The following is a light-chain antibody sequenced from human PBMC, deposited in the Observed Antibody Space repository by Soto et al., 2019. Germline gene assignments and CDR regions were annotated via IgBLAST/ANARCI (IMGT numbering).Light chain of an antibody. Sequence: LPMTPSPSPLSASVGASVTITWRASQTISTYVAWYRHKPGEAPKLHIYKASTLESGVPSRFSGSRSGTEFTLSISSLQPDDFATYYCQQYKSYSWTFGQGTKVDIK. CDR2: KAS. V-gene: IGKV1-5*03. CDR1: QTISTY. J-gene: IGKJ1*01. CDR3: QQYKSYSWT.